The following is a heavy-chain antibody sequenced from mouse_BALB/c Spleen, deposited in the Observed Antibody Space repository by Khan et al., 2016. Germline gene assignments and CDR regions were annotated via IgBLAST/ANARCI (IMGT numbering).Heavy chain of an antibody. CDR2: ISAGGSYT. CDR3: AREGLRRGFAY. CDR1: GFTFSDYY. Sequence: EVELVESGGGLVKPGGSLKLSCAASGFTFSDYYMYWVRQTPEKRLEWVATISAGGSYTYYPDSVKGRFTITRDNAKNNLYLQLSSQKSEDTAMYYCAREGLRRGFAYWGQGTLVTVSA. J-gene: IGHJ3*01. V-gene: IGHV5-4*02. D-gene: IGHD2-4*01.